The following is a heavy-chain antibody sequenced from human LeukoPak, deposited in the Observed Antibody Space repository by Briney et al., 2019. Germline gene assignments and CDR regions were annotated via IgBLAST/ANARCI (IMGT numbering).Heavy chain of an antibody. Sequence: GGSLRLSCAASGFTFSDYYMSWIRQAPGKGLEWVSYISSSSSYTNYADSVKGRFTISRDNAKNSLYLHMNSLRTEDTAMYYCARVRGAYDEFFDYWGQGTLVTVSS. V-gene: IGHV3-11*06. CDR2: ISSSSSYT. CDR1: GFTFSDYY. J-gene: IGHJ4*02. D-gene: IGHD5-12*01. CDR3: ARVRGAYDEFFDY.